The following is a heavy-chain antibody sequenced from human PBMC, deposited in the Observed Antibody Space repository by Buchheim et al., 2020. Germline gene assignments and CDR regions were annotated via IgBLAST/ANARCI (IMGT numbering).Heavy chain of an antibody. D-gene: IGHD1-14*01. CDR3: ARVKSDPPEKIGFDY. Sequence: EVQLVESGGGLVQPGGSLRLSCAASGFTFSSYWMSWVRQAPGKGLEWVANIKQDGSEKYYVDSVTGRFTISRGNAKNSLYLQMNSLRAEDTAVYYCARVKSDPPEKIGFDYWGQGTL. V-gene: IGHV3-7*01. CDR1: GFTFSSYW. J-gene: IGHJ4*02. CDR2: IKQDGSEK.